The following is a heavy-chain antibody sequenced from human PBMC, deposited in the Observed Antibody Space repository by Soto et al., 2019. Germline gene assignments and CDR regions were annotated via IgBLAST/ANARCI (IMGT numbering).Heavy chain of an antibody. CDR2: ISGSGGST. D-gene: IGHD2-15*01. CDR3: AKDSTCSGGSCYGDDY. Sequence: VQLLESGGGLVQPGGSLRLSCAASGFTFSSYAMSWVRQAPGKGLEWVSAISGSGGSTYYADSVKGRFTISRDNSKNTLYLQMNSLRAEDTAVYYCAKDSTCSGGSCYGDDYWGQGTLVTVSS. CDR1: GFTFSSYA. J-gene: IGHJ4*02. V-gene: IGHV3-23*01.